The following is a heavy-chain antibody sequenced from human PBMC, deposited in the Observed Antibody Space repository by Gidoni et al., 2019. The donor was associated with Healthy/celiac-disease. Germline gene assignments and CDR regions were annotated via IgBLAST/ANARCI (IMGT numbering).Heavy chain of an antibody. CDR1: GFTFSRSG. J-gene: IGHJ5*02. CDR2: IWDDGSNK. Sequence: QVQLVESGGGVVDPGRSLRLSFAASGFTFSRSGMHWVRQAPGKGLEWVAVIWDDGSNKYYADDGKGRFTISRDNSKNTLYLQMNSLRAEDTAVYYCARDKGGDGVNWFDPWGQGTLVTVSS. D-gene: IGHD2-21*01. CDR3: ARDKGGDGVNWFDP. V-gene: IGHV3-33*01.